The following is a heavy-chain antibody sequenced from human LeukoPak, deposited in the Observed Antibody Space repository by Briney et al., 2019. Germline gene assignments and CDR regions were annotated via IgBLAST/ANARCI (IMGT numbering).Heavy chain of an antibody. V-gene: IGHV3-23*01. D-gene: IGHD3-3*02. CDR1: GFTFSSYA. CDR3: AKGSAHYWSGYQYDYYYYMDV. Sequence: GGSLRLSCAASGFTFSSYAMSWVRQAPGKRLEWVSVISGSGGSSYYADSVKGRFTISRDNSKNTLYLQMNSLRAEDTAIYYCAKGSAHYWSGYQYDYYYYMDVWGKGTTVTVSS. CDR2: ISGSGGSS. J-gene: IGHJ6*03.